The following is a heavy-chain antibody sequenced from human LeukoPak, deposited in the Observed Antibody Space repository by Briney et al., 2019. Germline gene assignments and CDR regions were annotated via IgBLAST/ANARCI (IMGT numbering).Heavy chain of an antibody. CDR1: GYTLTELS. J-gene: IGHJ4*02. Sequence: GASVKVSCKVSGYTLTELSMHWVRQAPGKGLEWMGGFDPEDGETIYAQKFQGRVTMTEDTSTDTAYMELSSLRSEDTAVYYCATDTMVRGVIGQTSFDYWGQGTLVTVSS. D-gene: IGHD3-10*01. CDR3: ATDTMVRGVIGQTSFDY. CDR2: FDPEDGET. V-gene: IGHV1-24*01.